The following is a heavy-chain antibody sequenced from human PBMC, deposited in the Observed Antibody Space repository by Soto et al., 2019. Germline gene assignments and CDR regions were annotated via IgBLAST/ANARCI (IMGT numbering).Heavy chain of an antibody. CDR2: ISAYNGNT. Sequence: ASVKVSCKASGYTFTSYGISWVRQAPGQGLEWMGWISAYNGNTNYAQKFQGRVTMTTDKSTSTAYMELSSLRSDDTAVYYCARAVAGTADWFDPWGQGTLYTVSS. V-gene: IGHV1-18*01. CDR1: GYTFTSYG. D-gene: IGHD6-19*01. J-gene: IGHJ5*02. CDR3: ARAVAGTADWFDP.